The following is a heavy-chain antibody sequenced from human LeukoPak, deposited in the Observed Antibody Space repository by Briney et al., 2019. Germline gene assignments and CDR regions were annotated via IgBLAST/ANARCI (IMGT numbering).Heavy chain of an antibody. CDR2: IRSTDGAI. CDR1: GFTFRLYS. J-gene: IGHJ4*02. CDR3: ARDRDWAFDY. Sequence: TGGSLRLSCAASGFTFRLYSTNWVRQAPGKGLEWPSYIRSTDGAIAYADSVKGRFTISRDDAKNSLYLQMNCLRDEDTAVYYCARDRDWAFDYWGQGTLITVSS. D-gene: IGHD3-9*01. V-gene: IGHV3-48*02.